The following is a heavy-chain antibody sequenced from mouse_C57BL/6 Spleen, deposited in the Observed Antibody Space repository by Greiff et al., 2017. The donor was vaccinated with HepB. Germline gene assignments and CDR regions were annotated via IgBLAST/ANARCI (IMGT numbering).Heavy chain of an antibody. D-gene: IGHD2-4*01. CDR2: IYPGSGNT. Sequence: VKLQESGPELVKPGASVKISCKASGYSFTSYYIHWVKQRPGQGLEWIGWIYPGSGNTKYNEKFKGKATLTADTSSSTAYMQLSSLTSEDSAVYYCARYDYDGFAYWGQGTLVTVSA. CDR3: ARYDYDGFAY. V-gene: IGHV1-66*01. CDR1: GYSFTSYY. J-gene: IGHJ3*01.